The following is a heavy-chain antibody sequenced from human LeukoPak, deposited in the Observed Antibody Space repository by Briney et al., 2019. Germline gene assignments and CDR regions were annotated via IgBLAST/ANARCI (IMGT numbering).Heavy chain of an antibody. CDR2: IKQDGSEK. CDR3: ARDEDYYYYYYMDV. Sequence: GGSLRLSCAASGFTFSSYWMSWVRQAPGKGREWVANIKQDGSEKYYVDSVKGRFTISRDNAKNSLYLQMNSLRAEATAVYYCARDEDYYYYYYMDVWGKGTTVTVSS. CDR1: GFTFSSYW. J-gene: IGHJ6*03. V-gene: IGHV3-7*01.